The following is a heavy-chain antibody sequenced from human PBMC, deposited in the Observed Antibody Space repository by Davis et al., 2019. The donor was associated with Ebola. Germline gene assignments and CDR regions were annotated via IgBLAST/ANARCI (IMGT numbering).Heavy chain of an antibody. D-gene: IGHD3-10*01. CDR2: ISYDGSNK. V-gene: IGHV3-30-3*01. Sequence: GGSLRLSCAASGFTFSSYAMHWVRQAPGKGLEWVAVISYDGSNKYYADSVKGRFTISRDNSKNTLYLQMNSLRSEDTAVYYCARDPTITMVQGVIITRWFDPWGQGTLVTVSS. J-gene: IGHJ5*02. CDR1: GFTFSSYA. CDR3: ARDPTITMVQGVIITRWFDP.